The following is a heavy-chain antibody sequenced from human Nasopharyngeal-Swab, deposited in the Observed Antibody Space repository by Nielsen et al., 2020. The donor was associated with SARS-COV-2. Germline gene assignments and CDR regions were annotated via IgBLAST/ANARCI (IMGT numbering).Heavy chain of an antibody. CDR3: ARTGYYYDSRREYWYFDL. Sequence: GESLKISCAASGFTFRSYWMSWVRQAPGKGLEWVANIKQDGSEKYYVDSVKGRFTISRDNAKNSLYLQMNSQRVEDTAVYYCARTGYYYDSRREYWYFDLWGRGTLVTVSS. J-gene: IGHJ2*01. CDR2: IKQDGSEK. V-gene: IGHV3-7*01. D-gene: IGHD3-22*01. CDR1: GFTFRSYW.